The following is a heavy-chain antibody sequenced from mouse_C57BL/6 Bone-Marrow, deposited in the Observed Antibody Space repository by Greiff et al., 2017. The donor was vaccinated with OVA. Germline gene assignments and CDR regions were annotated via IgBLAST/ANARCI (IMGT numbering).Heavy chain of an antibody. J-gene: IGHJ2*01. CDR3: ARYYYGSSTGFDY. D-gene: IGHD1-1*01. V-gene: IGHV3-6*01. CDR2: ISYDGSN. CDR1: GYSITSGYY. Sequence: EVQLQESGPGLVKPSQSLSLTCSVTGYSITSGYYWNWIRQFPGNKLEWMGYISYDGSNNYNPSLKNRISITRDTSKNQFFLKLNSVTTEDTATYYCARYYYGSSTGFDYWGQGTTLTVSS.